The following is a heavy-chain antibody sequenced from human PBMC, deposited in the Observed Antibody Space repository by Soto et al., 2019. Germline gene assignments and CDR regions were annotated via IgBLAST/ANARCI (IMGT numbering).Heavy chain of an antibody. CDR3: XTFMTVPGPGWGRASEY. V-gene: IGHV3-23*01. D-gene: IGHD6-19*01. J-gene: IGHJ4*02. CDR2: ISSSGGTT. CDR1: GFNFNNYA. Sequence: GGSLRLSCATSGFNFNNYAMSWVRQAPGERLEWVSFISSSGGTTYYADSVKGRFTISRDNSRNTVFLQMNTLGAEDTAIYYCXTFMTVPGPGWGRASEYWGQGTRVTVSS.